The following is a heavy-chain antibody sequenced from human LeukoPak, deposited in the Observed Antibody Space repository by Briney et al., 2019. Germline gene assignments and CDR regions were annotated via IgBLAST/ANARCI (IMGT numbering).Heavy chain of an antibody. Sequence: PGGSLRLSCAASGFTFSSYGIHWVRQAPGRGLEWVAVMSYDGSNKNYADSVKGRFTISRDNSKNTLFLQMDSLRAEDTAVYYCAKEDIVVVTSGVFDYWGQGTLVTVSS. D-gene: IGHD2-21*02. V-gene: IGHV3-33*06. J-gene: IGHJ4*02. CDR2: MSYDGSNK. CDR3: AKEDIVVVTSGVFDY. CDR1: GFTFSSYG.